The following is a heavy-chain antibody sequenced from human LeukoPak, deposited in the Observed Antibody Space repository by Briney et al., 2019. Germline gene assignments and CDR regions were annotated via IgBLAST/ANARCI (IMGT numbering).Heavy chain of an antibody. D-gene: IGHD3-10*01. V-gene: IGHV3-21*01. CDR3: AVGLWFGEYDFDY. J-gene: IGHJ4*02. CDR2: IDSSSSYI. CDR1: GFTFSSYS. Sequence: PGGSLSLFCAASGFTFSSYSMNWVRQAPGKGLEWVSVIDSSSSYIWYADSVKGRFTISRDNAKNSLYLQMNSLRAEDTAVYYCAVGLWFGEYDFDYWGQGPLNSVSS.